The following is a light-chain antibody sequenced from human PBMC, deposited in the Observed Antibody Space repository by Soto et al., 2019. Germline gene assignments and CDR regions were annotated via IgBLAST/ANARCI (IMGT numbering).Light chain of an antibody. CDR2: ENN. CDR1: SSNIGAGYE. V-gene: IGLV1-40*01. J-gene: IGLJ1*01. CDR3: QSYDSSLSGYV. Sequence: QSVLTQPPSVSAAPGQRVTNSCTGSSSNIGAGYEAHWYQQVPGTAPKLLIYENNNRPSGVPDRFSGSKSGTSASLAITGLQAEDEAEYYCQSYDSSLSGYVFGTGTKLTVL.